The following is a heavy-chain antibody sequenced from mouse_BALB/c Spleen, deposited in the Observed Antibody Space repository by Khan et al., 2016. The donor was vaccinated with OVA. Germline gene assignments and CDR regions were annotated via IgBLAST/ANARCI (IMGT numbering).Heavy chain of an antibody. CDR1: GITFSTYA. D-gene: IGHD2-1*01. V-gene: IGHV5-9-3*01. J-gene: IGHJ3*02. Sequence: DVKLVESGGGLVKPGGSLKLSCEVSGITFSTYAMSWVRQTPEKRLEWVASISSDGDYTFYLDSVKGRFTISRDNAKNTLYLEMSSLRSDDTAMFYCARSPYGNFGYWGQGTLVTVSA. CDR3: ARSPYGNFGY. CDR2: ISSDGDYT.